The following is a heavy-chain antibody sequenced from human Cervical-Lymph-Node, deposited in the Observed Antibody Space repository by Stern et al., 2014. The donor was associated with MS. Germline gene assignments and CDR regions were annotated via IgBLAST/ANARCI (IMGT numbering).Heavy chain of an antibody. V-gene: IGHV3-21*01. Sequence: EVQLVESGGGLVKPGESLRLSCDASGFTFSHYSINWVRQAPGKGLEWISSISKNSPTTDYAYSVEGRFTISRDSAKDSVSLHMVSLRAEDTAVYYCARARVGDYARSPHLDSWGQGTLVTVSS. D-gene: IGHD4-17*01. CDR2: ISKNSPTT. J-gene: IGHJ4*02. CDR1: GFTFSHYS. CDR3: ARARVGDYARSPHLDS.